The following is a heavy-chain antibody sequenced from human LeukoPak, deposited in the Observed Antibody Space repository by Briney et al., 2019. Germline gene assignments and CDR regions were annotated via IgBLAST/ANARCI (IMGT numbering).Heavy chain of an antibody. CDR1: GGSISSYY. J-gene: IGHJ5*02. V-gene: IGHV4-59*12. CDR2: IYYSGST. D-gene: IGHD4-17*01. CDR3: ARDRTDYGDYGNWFDP. Sequence: SETLSLTCTVSGGSISSYYWSWIRQPPGKGLEWIGYIYYSGSTNYNPSLKSRVTISVDTSKNQFSLKLSSVTAADTAVYYCARDRTDYGDYGNWFDPWGQGTLVTVSS.